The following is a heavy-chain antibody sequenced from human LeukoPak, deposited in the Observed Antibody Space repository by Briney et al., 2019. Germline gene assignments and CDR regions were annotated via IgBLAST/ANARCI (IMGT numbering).Heavy chain of an antibody. Sequence: GGSLRLSCAASGFTFSSYAMSWVRQAPGKGLEWVSAISGSGGSTYYADSVKGRFTISRDNSKNTLYLQMNSLRAEDTAVYYCARTVAALGYGMDVWGQGTTVTVSS. CDR2: ISGSGGST. D-gene: IGHD2-15*01. J-gene: IGHJ6*02. CDR3: ARTVAALGYGMDV. V-gene: IGHV3-23*01. CDR1: GFTFSSYA.